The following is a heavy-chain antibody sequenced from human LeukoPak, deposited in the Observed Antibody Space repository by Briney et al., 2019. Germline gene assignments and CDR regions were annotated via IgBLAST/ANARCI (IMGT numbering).Heavy chain of an antibody. CDR1: GGSITSNTNY. J-gene: IGHJ4*02. V-gene: IGHV4-39*07. Sequence: SETLSLTCTVSGGSITSNTNYWGWIRQPPGKGLEWIGNIYYSGTTYYNPSLKSRVTISLDTSKNQFSLKLISVTAADTAMYYCARRRDLYSGSYYPFDYWGQGTLVTVSS. D-gene: IGHD1-26*01. CDR3: ARRRDLYSGSYYPFDY. CDR2: IYYSGTT.